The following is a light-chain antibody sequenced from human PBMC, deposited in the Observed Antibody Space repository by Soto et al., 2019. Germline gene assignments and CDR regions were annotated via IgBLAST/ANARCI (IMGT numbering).Light chain of an antibody. CDR2: DAC. Sequence: EIVMTQSPATLSVSPGDRATLSCRASQSVDNDLAWYQQKPGQPPRLLIYDACSRATGIPDRFSGSGSGTDFTLTISRPEPEDFAVYFCQQYDNWPRATFGGGTKV. J-gene: IGKJ4*01. CDR1: QSVDND. CDR3: QQYDNWPRAT. V-gene: IGKV3D-15*01.